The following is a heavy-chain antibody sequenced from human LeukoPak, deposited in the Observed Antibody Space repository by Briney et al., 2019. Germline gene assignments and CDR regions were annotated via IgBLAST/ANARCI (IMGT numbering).Heavy chain of an antibody. D-gene: IGHD3-3*01. CDR2: IFRDGTNP. V-gene: IGHV3-74*01. CDR1: GFTFSSYW. Sequence: PGGSLRLSCEASGFTFSSYWMHWIRQTPGKGLVWVSRIFRDGTNPAYADSVKGRFTISRDNARKSLFLQMNSLRAEDTAVYYCARGSRFGVVGRDAFDIWGQGTMVTVSS. CDR3: ARGSRFGVVGRDAFDI. J-gene: IGHJ3*02.